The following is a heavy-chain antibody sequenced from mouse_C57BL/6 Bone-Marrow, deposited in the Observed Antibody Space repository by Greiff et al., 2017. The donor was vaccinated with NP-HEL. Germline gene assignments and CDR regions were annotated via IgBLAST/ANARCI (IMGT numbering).Heavy chain of an antibody. D-gene: IGHD1-1*01. Sequence: EVQLVESGGGLVKPGGSLKLSCAASGFTFSSYAMSWVRQTPEKRLEWVATISDGGSYTYYPDNVKGRFTISRDNAKNNLYLQMSHLKSEDTAMYYCARDYYGSSNYAMDYWGQGTSVTVSS. J-gene: IGHJ4*01. V-gene: IGHV5-4*01. CDR1: GFTFSSYA. CDR2: ISDGGSYT. CDR3: ARDYYGSSNYAMDY.